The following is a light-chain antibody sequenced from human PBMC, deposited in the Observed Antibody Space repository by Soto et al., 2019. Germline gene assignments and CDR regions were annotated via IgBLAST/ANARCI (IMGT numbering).Light chain of an antibody. V-gene: IGKV1-5*03. CDR3: QQYNTYSWA. J-gene: IGKJ1*01. Sequence: DIQMTQSPSTLSASVGDRVTITCRSSRSITTWLAWYQQKPGRAPNLLIYKASTLASGVPSRFSGRGSGTEFTLTISSLQADDFATYYCQQYNTYSWAFGQGTKVDIK. CDR2: KAS. CDR1: RSITTW.